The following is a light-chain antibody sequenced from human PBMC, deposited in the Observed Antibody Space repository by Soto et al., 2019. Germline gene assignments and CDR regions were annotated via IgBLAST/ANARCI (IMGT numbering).Light chain of an antibody. CDR2: RSN. Sequence: QPVLTQPPSASGTPGQRVTISCSGSRSNIGSDTVNWYQQLPGTAPKLLIHRSNQRPSGVPGRFSGSKSGTSASLAISGLQSEDEADYYCASWDASLNGWVFGGGTKLTVL. CDR1: RSNIGSDT. CDR3: ASWDASLNGWV. J-gene: IGLJ3*02. V-gene: IGLV1-44*01.